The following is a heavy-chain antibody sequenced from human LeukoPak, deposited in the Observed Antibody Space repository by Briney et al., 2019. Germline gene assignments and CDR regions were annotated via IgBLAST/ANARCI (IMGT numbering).Heavy chain of an antibody. CDR1: GGTFSSYA. D-gene: IGHD6-13*01. V-gene: IGHV1-69*13. Sequence: GASVKVPCKASGGTFSSYAISWVRQAPGQGLEWMGGIIPIFGTANYAQKFQGRVTITADESTSTAYMELSSPRSEDTAVYYCARDGVAAQFDYWGQGTLVTVSS. J-gene: IGHJ4*02. CDR3: ARDGVAAQFDY. CDR2: IIPIFGTA.